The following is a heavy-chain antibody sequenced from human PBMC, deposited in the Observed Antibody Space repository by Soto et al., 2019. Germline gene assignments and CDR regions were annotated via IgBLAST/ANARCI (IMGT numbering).Heavy chain of an antibody. CDR3: ASVGYSGSYHAHD. CDR1: GYTFTSYG. Sequence: QVQLVQSGAEVKKPGASVKVSCKASGYTFTSYGISWVRQAPAQGLEWMGWISAYNGNTNYAQKIQVRVTMTTDTSTSRAYMELRSAISDDAAVYYCASVGYSGSYHAHDWGQGTLVTVSS. D-gene: IGHD1-26*01. J-gene: IGHJ4*02. V-gene: IGHV1-18*01. CDR2: ISAYNGNT.